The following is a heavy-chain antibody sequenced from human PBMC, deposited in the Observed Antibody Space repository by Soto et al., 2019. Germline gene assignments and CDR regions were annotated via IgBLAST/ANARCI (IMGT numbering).Heavy chain of an antibody. CDR2: IYYSGST. CDR3: ASGSGSETWNYYYYYGMDV. CDR1: GGSISSYY. D-gene: IGHD1-26*01. V-gene: IGHV4-59*01. Sequence: SETLSLTCTVSGGSISSYYWSWIRQPPGKGLEWIGYIYYSGSTNYNPSLKSRVTISVDTSKNQFSLKLSSVTAADTAVYYCASGSGSETWNYYYYYGMDVWGQGTTVTVSS. J-gene: IGHJ6*02.